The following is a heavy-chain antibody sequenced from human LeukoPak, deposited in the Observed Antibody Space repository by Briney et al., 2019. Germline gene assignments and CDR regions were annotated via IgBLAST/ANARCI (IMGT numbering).Heavy chain of an antibody. CDR2: INPNSGGT. J-gene: IGHJ3*02. CDR3: ARVRAENHDAFDI. V-gene: IGHV1-2*02. CDR1: GYTFTGYY. D-gene: IGHD3-10*01. Sequence: ASVKVSCKASGYTFTGYYMHWVRQAPGQGLEWMGWINPNSGGTNYAQKFQGRVTMTRDTSISTAYMELSRLRSDDTAVYYCARVRAENHDAFDIWGQGTIVTVSS.